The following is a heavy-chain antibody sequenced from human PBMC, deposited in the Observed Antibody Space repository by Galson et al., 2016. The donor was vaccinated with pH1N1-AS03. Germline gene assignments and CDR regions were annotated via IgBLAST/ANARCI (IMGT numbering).Heavy chain of an antibody. Sequence: ETLSLTCTVSGGSISTHYWNWIRQSPGKGLEWIGYIYYSGHTKYNPSLESRVTISVDTSKNQFSLKLNSVTAADTAVYYCARDLGPGNYGYYHGMDVWGQGTTVTVSS. CDR3: ARDLGPGNYGYYHGMDV. D-gene: IGHD3-10*01. V-gene: IGHV4-59*11. CDR1: GGSISTHY. CDR2: IYYSGHT. J-gene: IGHJ6*02.